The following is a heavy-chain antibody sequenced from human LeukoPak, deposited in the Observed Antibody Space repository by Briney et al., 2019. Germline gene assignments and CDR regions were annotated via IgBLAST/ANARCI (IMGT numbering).Heavy chain of an antibody. Sequence: PGGSLRLSCAASGFTFSNYAMSWVRQAPGKGLEWVSAISGSGYSTFYADSVKGRFTISRDNSKNTLYLQMNSLRAEETAVYYCAKGRIQLWSYFDYWGQGTLVTVSS. J-gene: IGHJ4*02. CDR1: GFTFSNYA. V-gene: IGHV3-23*01. D-gene: IGHD5-18*01. CDR2: ISGSGYST. CDR3: AKGRIQLWSYFDY.